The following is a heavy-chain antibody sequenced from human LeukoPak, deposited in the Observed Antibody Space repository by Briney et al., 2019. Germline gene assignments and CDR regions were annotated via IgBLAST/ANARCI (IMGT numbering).Heavy chain of an antibody. CDR2: ISGSGGST. Sequence: GGSLRLSCAASGFTFSSYAMSWVRQAPGKGLEWASAISGSGGSTYYADSVKGRFTISRDNSKNTLYLQMNSLRAEDTAVYYCARGQYCSSTSCYSYNWFDPWGQGTLVTVSS. D-gene: IGHD2-2*01. V-gene: IGHV3-23*01. J-gene: IGHJ5*02. CDR1: GFTFSSYA. CDR3: ARGQYCSSTSCYSYNWFDP.